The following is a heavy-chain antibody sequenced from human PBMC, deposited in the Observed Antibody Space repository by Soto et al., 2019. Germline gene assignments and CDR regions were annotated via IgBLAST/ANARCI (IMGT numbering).Heavy chain of an antibody. Sequence: KPSETLSLTCAVYGGSFSGYYWSWIRQPPGKGLEWIGEINHSGSTNYNPSLKSRVTISVDTSKNQFSLKLSSVTAADTAVYYCARGMGRGYNALYEPRDKNAFDIWGQGTMVTVSS. D-gene: IGHD5-12*01. CDR2: INHSGST. CDR1: GGSFSGYY. CDR3: ARGMGRGYNALYEPRDKNAFDI. V-gene: IGHV4-34*01. J-gene: IGHJ3*02.